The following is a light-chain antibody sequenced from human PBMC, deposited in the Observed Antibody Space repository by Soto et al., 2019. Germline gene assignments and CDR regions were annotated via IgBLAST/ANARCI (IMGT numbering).Light chain of an antibody. J-gene: IGKJ2*01. CDR1: QSVSSN. V-gene: IGKV3-15*01. CDR3: QQYNNWPGVT. CDR2: CAS. Sequence: EIVMTQSPATLSVSPGERATLSCRASQSVSSNLAWYQQKPGQAPRLLIYCASTRATGIPARFSGSGSGTEFTLTISSLQSEDFAVYYCQQYNNWPGVTFGQGTKLEIK.